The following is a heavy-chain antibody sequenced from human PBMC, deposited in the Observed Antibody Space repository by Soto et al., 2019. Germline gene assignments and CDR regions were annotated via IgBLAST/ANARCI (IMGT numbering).Heavy chain of an antibody. J-gene: IGHJ4*02. Sequence: QVQLVESGGGVVQPGRSLRLSCAASGFTFSSYSMHWVRQAPGKGLEWVALISYDGNKKYYSDSVKGRFTISRDNVKDKLYLQTNRVIPADTAVYYLARDNVISKAGIGYFDYWGQGTLVTVSS. D-gene: IGHD6-13*01. V-gene: IGHV3-30-3*01. CDR3: ARDNVISKAGIGYFDY. CDR2: ISYDGNKK. CDR1: GFTFSSYS.